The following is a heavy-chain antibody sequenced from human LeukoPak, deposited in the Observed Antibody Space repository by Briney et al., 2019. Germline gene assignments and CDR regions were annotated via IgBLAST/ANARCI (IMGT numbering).Heavy chain of an antibody. Sequence: PGGSLRLSCAASGFTFDDYAMHWVRQAPGKGLEWVSGISWNSGSIGYADSVKGRFTISRDNAKSTLYLQMNSPRADDMALYYCTRASGYSSGAVDYWGQGTLVTVSS. J-gene: IGHJ4*02. CDR2: ISWNSGSI. D-gene: IGHD5-18*01. CDR3: TRASGYSSGAVDY. V-gene: IGHV3-9*03. CDR1: GFTFDDYA.